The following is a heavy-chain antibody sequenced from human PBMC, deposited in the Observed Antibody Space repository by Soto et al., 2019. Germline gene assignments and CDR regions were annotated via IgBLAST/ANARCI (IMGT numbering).Heavy chain of an antibody. CDR1: GYTFTGYY. V-gene: IGHV1-2*04. CDR2: INPNSGGT. D-gene: IGHD2-2*01. CDR3: AKARCSTRDCYVPDS. J-gene: IGHJ5*01. Sequence: ASVKVSCKASGYTFTGYYMHWVRQAPGQGLEWMGWINPNSGGTNYAQKFQGWVTMTRDTSISTACMELSRLRSDDTAMYYCAKARCSTRDCYVPDSWGQGTLVTVSS.